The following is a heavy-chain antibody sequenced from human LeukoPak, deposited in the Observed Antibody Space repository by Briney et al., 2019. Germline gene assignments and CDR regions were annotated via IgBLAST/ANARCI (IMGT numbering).Heavy chain of an antibody. CDR2: IGDDVVST. Sequence: GGSLRLSCAASGFIFSDYYMSWIRQAPGKGLEWVSAIGDDVVSTYYAESVKGRFTISRDNSKNTLYLQMNSLRAEDTATYYCARDSPLLTVWGQGTLVTVSS. CDR3: ARDSPLLTV. V-gene: IGHV3-23*01. CDR1: GFIFSDYY. D-gene: IGHD3-9*01. J-gene: IGHJ4*02.